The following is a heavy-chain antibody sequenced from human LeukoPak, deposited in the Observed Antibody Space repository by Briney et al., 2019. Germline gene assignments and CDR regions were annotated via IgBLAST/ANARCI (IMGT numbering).Heavy chain of an antibody. V-gene: IGHV3-48*01. J-gene: IGHJ2*01. CDR1: GFTFSSYS. CDR3: ARVISWSSPEPRWYFDL. Sequence: PGGSLRLSCAASGFTFSSYSMNWVRQAPGKGLEWVSYISSSSSTIYYADSVKGRFTISRDNAKNSLYLQMNSLRAEDTAVYYCARVISWSSPEPRWYFDLWGRGTLVTVSS. D-gene: IGHD6-13*01. CDR2: ISSSSSTI.